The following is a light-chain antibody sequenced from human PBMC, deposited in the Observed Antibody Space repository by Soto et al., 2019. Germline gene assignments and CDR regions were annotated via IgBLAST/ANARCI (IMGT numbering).Light chain of an antibody. CDR2: GAS. CDR1: QTISSSY. J-gene: IGKJ1*01. Sequence: LVLTQSPGTLSLSPGERATLSCRVSQTISSSYLAWYQQKPGQAPRLLIYGASSRATGIPDRFSGSGSGTDFTLTISRLEPEDFAVYYCQQYGSAPWTFGQGTKVDIK. CDR3: QQYGSAPWT. V-gene: IGKV3-20*01.